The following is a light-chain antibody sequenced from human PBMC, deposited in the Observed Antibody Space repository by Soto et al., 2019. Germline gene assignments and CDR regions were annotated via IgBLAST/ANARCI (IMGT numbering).Light chain of an antibody. V-gene: IGLV2-14*01. CDR1: TSDVGAYNY. CDR2: EVS. Sequence: SALTQPASVPGSPGQSITTSCTGSTSDVGAYNYVSWYKHHPGQAPQLMIYEVSNRPSGVSNRFSGSKSGNTASLTISGLQADDEGDYYCSSKTSSSSPFVFGTGTKVTVL. J-gene: IGLJ1*01. CDR3: SSKTSSSSPFV.